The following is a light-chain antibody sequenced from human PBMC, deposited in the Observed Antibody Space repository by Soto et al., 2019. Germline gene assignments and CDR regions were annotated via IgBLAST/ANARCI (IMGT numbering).Light chain of an antibody. Sequence: EIVLTQSPATLSLSPGERATLSCRASQSASSYLAWYQQKPGQAPRLLIYDASNRATGIPARFSGSGSGTDFNLSISSVEPEDFAVYYCQQRSNWPPYTFGQGTNLAIK. J-gene: IGKJ2*01. V-gene: IGKV3-11*01. CDR3: QQRSNWPPYT. CDR1: QSASSY. CDR2: DAS.